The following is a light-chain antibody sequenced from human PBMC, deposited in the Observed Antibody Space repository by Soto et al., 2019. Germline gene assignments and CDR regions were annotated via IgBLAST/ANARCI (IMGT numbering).Light chain of an antibody. Sequence: QSVLAQPASVSGSPGQSITISCTGTDSDVGAYDSVSWYQLHPHKAPQVIIYKGTQRPSGVSNRFSGSTSGNAASLTISALQADDEADYFCCSSAPESTYVCGTGTKLTVL. V-gene: IGLV2-23*01. CDR2: KGT. CDR1: DSDVGAYDS. CDR3: CSSAPESTYV. J-gene: IGLJ1*01.